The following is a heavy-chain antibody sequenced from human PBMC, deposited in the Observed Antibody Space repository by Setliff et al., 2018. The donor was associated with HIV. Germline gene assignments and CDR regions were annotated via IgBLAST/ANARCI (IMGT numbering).Heavy chain of an antibody. D-gene: IGHD2-21*02. V-gene: IGHV4-59*12. CDR1: GGSFSGYY. CDR2: IFYTESTNYTPSIKST. Sequence: SETLSLTCSVSGGSFSGYYWSWIRQSPGEGLEWIGYIFYTESTNYTPSIKSTNYNPSLKSRVTVSLDTSQNQFSLNLSSVTAADTAVYYCARSSMVVVPGIPLRGHWFDPWGQGTLVTVSS. CDR3: ARSSMVVVPGIPLRGHWFDP. J-gene: IGHJ5*02.